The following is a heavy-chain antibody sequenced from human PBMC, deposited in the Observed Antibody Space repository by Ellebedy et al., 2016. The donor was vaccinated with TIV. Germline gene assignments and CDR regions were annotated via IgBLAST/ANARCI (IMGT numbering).Heavy chain of an antibody. CDR2: VNGDGSSL. CDR1: GISFNFYW. J-gene: IGHJ3*01. Sequence: GGSLRLSXVTSGISFNFYWMHWVCQVPGKGLVWVARVNGDGSSLDYADAVRGRFTISIDNANNTLYLQMSGLRAEDSGLYYCVRIPWSSDFTLDLWGQGTMVSVSS. V-gene: IGHV3-74*01. D-gene: IGHD3/OR15-3a*01. CDR3: VRIPWSSDFTLDL.